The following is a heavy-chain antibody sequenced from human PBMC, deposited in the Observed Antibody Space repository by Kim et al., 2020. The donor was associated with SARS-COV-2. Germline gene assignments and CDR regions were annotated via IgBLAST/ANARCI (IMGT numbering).Heavy chain of an antibody. D-gene: IGHD6-13*01. CDR2: IYITENT. V-gene: IGHV3-53*01. J-gene: IGHJ4*02. Sequence: GGSLRLSCAASGFSVSSNYMSWVRQTPGKGLEWVSVIYITENTYYADSVKGRFTISRDNSKNSLYLQMDSLRAEDTAVYYCTRHEISTWYTPYFDFWGQGTLVTVSS. CDR3: TRHEISTWYTPYFDF. CDR1: GFSVSSNY.